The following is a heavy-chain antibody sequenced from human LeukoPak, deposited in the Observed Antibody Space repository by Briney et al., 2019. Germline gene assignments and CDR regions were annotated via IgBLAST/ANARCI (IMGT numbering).Heavy chain of an antibody. D-gene: IGHD1-26*01. CDR3: AREVLGDYFDY. CDR2: IYYSGST. J-gene: IGHJ4*02. V-gene: IGHV4-59*01. CDR1: GGSISSYY. Sequence: SETLSLTCTVSGGSISSYYWSWIRQPPGKGLEWIGYIYYSGSTNCNPSLKSRVTISVDTSKNQFSLKLSSVTAADTAVYYCAREVLGDYFDYWGQGTLVTVSS.